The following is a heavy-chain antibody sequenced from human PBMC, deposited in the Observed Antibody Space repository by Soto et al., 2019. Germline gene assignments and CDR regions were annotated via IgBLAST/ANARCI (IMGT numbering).Heavy chain of an antibody. D-gene: IGHD6-19*01. Sequence: DVQLLESGGALVQPGGSLRLSCAASGFTFSSYAMAWVRQAPGKGLEWVSKIGGRDGSTDYADAVKGRFTISRDNSKNTLYLQMNALSAEDTAFYYCAKDRGGFAGGWEYFDYWGQGALVTVSS. V-gene: IGHV3-23*01. CDR2: IGGRDGST. J-gene: IGHJ4*02. CDR3: AKDRGGFAGGWEYFDY. CDR1: GFTFSSYA.